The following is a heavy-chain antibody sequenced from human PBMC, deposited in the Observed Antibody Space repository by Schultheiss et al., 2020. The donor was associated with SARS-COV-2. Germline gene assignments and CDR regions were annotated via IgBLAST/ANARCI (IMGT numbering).Heavy chain of an antibody. J-gene: IGHJ4*02. CDR3: TSIVGATTNTDY. CDR2: IKQDGSEK. V-gene: IGHV3-7*03. CDR1: GFTFSSYW. D-gene: IGHD1-26*01. Sequence: GGSLRLSCAASGFTFSSYWMSWVRQAPGKGLEWVANIKQDGSEKYYVDSVKGRFTISRDNAKNSLYLQMNSLKTEDTAVYYCTSIVGATTNTDYWGQGTLVTVSS.